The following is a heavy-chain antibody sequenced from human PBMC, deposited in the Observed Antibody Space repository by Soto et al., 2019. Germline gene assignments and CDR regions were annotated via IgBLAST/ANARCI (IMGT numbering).Heavy chain of an antibody. V-gene: IGHV4-59*01. Sequence: TLSLTCSVSGVSISSYFWSWIRQPPGRGLEWIGYTYHRGSTNYSPSLKSRVAISLDTSENQFSLKVSSVTAADTAVYYCARIGGYHGPLDYWGQGTPVTVSS. CDR3: ARIGGYHGPLDY. D-gene: IGHD3-16*02. J-gene: IGHJ4*02. CDR2: TYHRGST. CDR1: GVSISSYF.